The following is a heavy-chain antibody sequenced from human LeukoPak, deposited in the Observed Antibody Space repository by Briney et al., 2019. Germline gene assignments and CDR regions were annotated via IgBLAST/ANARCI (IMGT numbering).Heavy chain of an antibody. CDR1: GFTFSSYE. D-gene: IGHD5-24*01. J-gene: IGHJ4*02. CDR2: IISSGSTI. V-gene: IGHV3-48*03. Sequence: GGSLRLSCAASGFTFSSYEMNWVRQAPGKGLEGVSYIISSGSTIYYADSVKGRFTISRDNAKNSLYLQMNSLRAEDTAVYYCARDLDGYSILDYWGQGTLVTVSS. CDR3: ARDLDGYSILDY.